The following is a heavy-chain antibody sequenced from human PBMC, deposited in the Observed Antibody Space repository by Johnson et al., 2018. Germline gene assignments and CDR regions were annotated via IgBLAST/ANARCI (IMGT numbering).Heavy chain of an antibody. D-gene: IGHD1/OR15-1a*01. J-gene: IGHJ6*03. V-gene: IGHV4-59*01. Sequence: QVQLQESGPGLVKPSETLSLTCTVSGGSISPYYWSWIRQPPGKGLEWIGYIYYSGSTNYNPSLKSRVTISVDTSKNQFSLKLRPFTAADTAVYYRARDSPSLGTHDYYCNTDVWGKGTTVTVSS. CDR2: IYYSGST. CDR1: GGSISPYY. CDR3: ARDSPSLGTHDYYCNTDV.